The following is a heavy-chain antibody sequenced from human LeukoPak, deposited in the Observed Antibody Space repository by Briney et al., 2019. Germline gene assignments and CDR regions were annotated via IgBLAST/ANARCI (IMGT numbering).Heavy chain of an antibody. CDR2: IKQDGREK. J-gene: IGHJ6*02. V-gene: IGHV3-7*01. CDR1: GFTFSSYW. Sequence: GGSLRLSCAASGFTFSSYWMSWVRQAPGKGLEWVANIKQDGREKYYVDSVKGRFTISRDNAKNSLYLQMNSLRAEDTAVYYCARDLYYYDSSGYGGYYYYYGMDVWGHGTTVTVSS. CDR3: ARDLYYYDSSGYGGYYYYYGMDV. D-gene: IGHD3-22*01.